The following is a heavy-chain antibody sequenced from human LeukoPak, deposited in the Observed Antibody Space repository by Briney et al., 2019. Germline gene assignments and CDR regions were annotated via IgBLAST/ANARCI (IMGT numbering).Heavy chain of an antibody. V-gene: IGHV1-46*01. D-gene: IGHD2/OR15-2a*01. Sequence: ASVTVSCKASGYRFTSFYVHWVRQAPGQGLEWMGTNNPSGDSATDTQKFQDRITMTRDTSTGTVYMELSSLRSEDTAVYYCAVRYSFYFEGMDAWGQGTTVTVSS. CDR1: GYRFTSFY. CDR3: AVRYSFYFEGMDA. CDR2: NNPSGDSA. J-gene: IGHJ6*02.